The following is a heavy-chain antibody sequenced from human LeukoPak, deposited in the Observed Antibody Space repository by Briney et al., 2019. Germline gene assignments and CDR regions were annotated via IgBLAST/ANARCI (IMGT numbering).Heavy chain of an antibody. CDR2: IIPIFGTA. D-gene: IGHD2-2*03. Sequence: SVKVSCKASGGTFSSYAISWVRQAPGQGLEWLGGIIPIFGTANYAQKFQGRVTITTDESTSTAYMELSSLRSEDTAVYYCARGLDIVVVPAASGSSFDIWGQGTMVTVSS. CDR1: GGTFSSYA. J-gene: IGHJ3*02. V-gene: IGHV1-69*05. CDR3: ARGLDIVVVPAASGSSFDI.